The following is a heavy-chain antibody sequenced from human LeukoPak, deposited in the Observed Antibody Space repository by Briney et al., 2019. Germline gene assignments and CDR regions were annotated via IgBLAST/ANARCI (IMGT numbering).Heavy chain of an antibody. J-gene: IGHJ5*02. V-gene: IGHV3-74*01. D-gene: IGHD1-26*01. CDR3: TRDPFSGSYYP. Sequence: WGSLRLSCAASGFTFSSYWMHWVRQAPGKGLVWVSRINGDGSITRYADSVKGRFTVSRDNAKNTLYLQMNSLRAEDTAVYYCTRDPFSGSYYPWGQGTLVTVSS. CDR1: GFTFSSYW. CDR2: INGDGSIT.